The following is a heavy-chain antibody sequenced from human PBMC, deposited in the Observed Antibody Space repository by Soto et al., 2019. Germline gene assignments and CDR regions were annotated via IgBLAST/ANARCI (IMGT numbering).Heavy chain of an antibody. V-gene: IGHV1-18*01. CDR3: ARNTFSHYYGMDV. CDR2: ISSYSLKA. CDR1: GYTFTSYG. J-gene: IGHJ6*02. Sequence: QVQLVQSGAEVKKPGAAVKVSCKASGYTFTSYGITWVRQAPGQGLEWMGWISSYSLKANNAQKFEGRVTMTIDTSTSTAYMELRSLRSDDTAVYYCARNTFSHYYGMDVRGQGTSVTFSS. D-gene: IGHD3-16*01.